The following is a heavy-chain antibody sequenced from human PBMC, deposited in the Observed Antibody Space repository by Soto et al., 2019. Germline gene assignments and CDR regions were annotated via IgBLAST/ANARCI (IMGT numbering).Heavy chain of an antibody. D-gene: IGHD6-19*01. CDR2: INAGNGNT. CDR3: AIQEYSSGWTTVGGYYHGMDV. CDR1: GYTITSYA. J-gene: IGHJ6*02. V-gene: IGHV1-3*01. Sequence: ASVKVSCKASGYTITSYAMHWVRQAPGQRLEWMGWINAGNGNTKYSQKFQGRVTITADKSTSTAYMELSSLRSEDTAVYYCAIQEYSSGWTTVGGYYHGMDVWGQGTTVTVSS.